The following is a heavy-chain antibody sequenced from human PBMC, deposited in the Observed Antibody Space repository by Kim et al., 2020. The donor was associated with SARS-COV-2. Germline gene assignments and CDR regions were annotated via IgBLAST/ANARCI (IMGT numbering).Heavy chain of an antibody. CDR2: IYTSGST. CDR3: ARERVFYGDNYWYFDL. D-gene: IGHD4-17*01. Sequence: SETLSLTCTVSGGSISSYYWSWIRQPAGKGLEWIGRIYTSGSTNYNPSLKSRVTMSVDTSKNQFSLKLSSVTAADTAVYYCARERVFYGDNYWYFDLWGRGTLVTVSS. V-gene: IGHV4-4*07. J-gene: IGHJ2*01. CDR1: GGSISSYY.